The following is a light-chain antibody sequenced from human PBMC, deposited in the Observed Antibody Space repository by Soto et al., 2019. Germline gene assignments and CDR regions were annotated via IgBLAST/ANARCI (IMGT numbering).Light chain of an antibody. V-gene: IGKV1-5*03. Sequence: DIQMTQSPSTLSESVGDRVTITCRASQSISSWLAWYQQKPGKAPKRLIYKASSLESGVPSRFSGSGSGTEFTLTIISLQPDDFATYYCQQYDSFSLTFGGGTKVEIK. CDR2: KAS. CDR3: QQYDSFSLT. CDR1: QSISSW. J-gene: IGKJ4*01.